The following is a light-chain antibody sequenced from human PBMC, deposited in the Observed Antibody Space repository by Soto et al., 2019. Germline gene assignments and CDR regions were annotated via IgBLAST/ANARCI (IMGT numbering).Light chain of an antibody. V-gene: IGKV1-5*03. CDR3: QQFNSYSWT. Sequence: DIQMTQSPSTLSASVGDRVTITCRASQSISSWLAWYQRKPGKAPKLLIYKASNVESGVPSRFSGSGSGTEFTLTISSLQADYVATYYCQQFNSYSWTFGQGTKVEIK. J-gene: IGKJ1*01. CDR1: QSISSW. CDR2: KAS.